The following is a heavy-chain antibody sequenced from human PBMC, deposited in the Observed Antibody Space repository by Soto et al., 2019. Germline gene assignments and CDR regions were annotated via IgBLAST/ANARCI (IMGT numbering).Heavy chain of an antibody. J-gene: IGHJ3*02. CDR3: ARSGYSYGYGTSAFDI. CDR1: GGSISSSSYY. D-gene: IGHD5-18*01. CDR2: IYYSGST. V-gene: IGHV4-39*01. Sequence: QLQLQESGPGLVKPSETLSLTCTVSGGSISSSSYYWGWIRQPPGKGLEWIGSIYYSGSTYYNPSLKSRVTMTEDTSKNQFSLNLSAVAAADTGGYDCARSGYSYGYGTSAFDIWGQGKMVTVSS.